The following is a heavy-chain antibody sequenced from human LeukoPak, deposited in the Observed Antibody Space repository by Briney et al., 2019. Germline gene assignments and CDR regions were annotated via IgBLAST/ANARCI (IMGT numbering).Heavy chain of an antibody. CDR2: IYYSGNT. CDR1: GDSIGSSSYY. CDR3: ARELGYGDYWFDP. Sequence: PSETLSLTCTVSGDSIGSSSYYWGWIRQPPGKGLEWIGSIYYSGNTYYNPSLKSRVTISVDTSKNQFSLKLSSVTAADTAVYYCARELGYGDYWFDPWGQGTLVTVSS. D-gene: IGHD4-17*01. J-gene: IGHJ5*02. V-gene: IGHV4-39*07.